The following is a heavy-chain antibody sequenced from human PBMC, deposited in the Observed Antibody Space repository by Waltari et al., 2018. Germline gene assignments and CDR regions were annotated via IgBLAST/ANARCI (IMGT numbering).Heavy chain of an antibody. Sequence: QVQLQESGPGLVKPSETLSLTCTVAGGSISSHYWSWIRQPPGKGLEWIGYIYYSGSTNYNPSLKSRVTISVDTSKNQFSLKLSSVTAADTAVYYCATLGYYDFLYGMDVWGQGTTVTVSS. CDR1: GGSISSHY. CDR2: IYYSGST. D-gene: IGHD3-3*01. J-gene: IGHJ6*02. CDR3: ATLGYYDFLYGMDV. V-gene: IGHV4-59*11.